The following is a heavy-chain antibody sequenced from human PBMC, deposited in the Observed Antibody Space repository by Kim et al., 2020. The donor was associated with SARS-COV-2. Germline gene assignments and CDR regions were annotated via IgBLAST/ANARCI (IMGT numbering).Heavy chain of an antibody. CDR1: GGSISSGGYY. CDR2: IYYSGST. D-gene: IGHD4-17*01. V-gene: IGHV4-31*03. J-gene: IGHJ6*03. Sequence: SETLSLTCTVSGGSISSGGYYWSWIRQHPGKGLEWIGYIYYSGSTYYYPSLKSRVTISVDTSKNPFSLKLISVTDADTAVCYCARETVTTLDYYYYYMDV. CDR3: ARETVTTLDYYYYYMDV.